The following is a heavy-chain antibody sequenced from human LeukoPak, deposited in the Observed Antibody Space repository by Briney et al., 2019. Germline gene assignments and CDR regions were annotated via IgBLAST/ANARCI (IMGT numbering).Heavy chain of an antibody. D-gene: IGHD3-10*01. CDR2: ISSSSSTI. V-gene: IGHV3-48*04. CDR3: ARLFYYYGSGSYYPGFDP. J-gene: IGHJ5*02. Sequence: PGGSLRLSCAASGFTFSSYSMNWVRQAPGKGLEWVSYISSSSSTIYYADSVKGRFTISRDNAKNSLYLQMNSLRAEDTAVYYCARLFYYYGSGSYYPGFDPWGQGTLVTVSS. CDR1: GFTFSSYS.